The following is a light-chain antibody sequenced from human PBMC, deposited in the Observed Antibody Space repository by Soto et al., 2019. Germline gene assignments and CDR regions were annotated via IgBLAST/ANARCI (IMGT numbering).Light chain of an antibody. CDR1: QSVRSRY. J-gene: IGKJ1*01. CDR2: GAS. Sequence: EIVLTQSPGTLSLSPGERATLSCRASQSVRSRYLAWYQQKPGQAPRLLIYGASSRATGIPDRFSGSGSGTDFTLTISRLEPEDFAVYYCHQYGSSPSTFGQGTKV. V-gene: IGKV3-20*01. CDR3: HQYGSSPST.